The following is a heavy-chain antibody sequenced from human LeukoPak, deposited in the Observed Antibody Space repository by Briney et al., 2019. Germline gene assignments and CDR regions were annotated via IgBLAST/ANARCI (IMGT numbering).Heavy chain of an antibody. D-gene: IGHD3-10*01. CDR3: AKDMDYYGSGSYYRYYYYGMDV. CDR1: GFTFDDYA. J-gene: IGHJ6*02. V-gene: IGHV3-43*02. CDR2: ISGDGGGT. Sequence: GESLTLSCAASGFTFDDYAMHWVRQAPGKGLEWVSLISGDGGGTYYADSVKGRFTISRDNSKNSLYLQMNSLRTEDTALYYCAKDMDYYGSGSYYRYYYYGMDVWGQGTTVTVSS.